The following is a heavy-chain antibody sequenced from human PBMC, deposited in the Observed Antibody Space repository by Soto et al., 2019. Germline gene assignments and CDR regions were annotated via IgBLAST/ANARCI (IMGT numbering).Heavy chain of an antibody. J-gene: IGHJ4*02. CDR3: AKAQGVATIKSNFDY. CDR2: ISGGGYTA. Sequence: XSLNLSGVFSGVTSRRHPLGWVPQAPEQGLEWVAGISGGGYTAYYPDSVRGRFTISRDNSKNTVYLQIDNLRADDTAVYYCAKAQGVATIKSNFDYWGQGTLVTVSS. CDR1: GVTSRRHP. V-gene: IGHV3-23*01. D-gene: IGHD5-12*01.